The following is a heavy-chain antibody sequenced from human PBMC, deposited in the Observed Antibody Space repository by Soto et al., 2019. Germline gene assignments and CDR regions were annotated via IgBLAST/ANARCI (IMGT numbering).Heavy chain of an antibody. D-gene: IGHD2-21*02. CDR3: ARAYCGGDCYSYVDAFDI. Sequence: ASVKVSCKASGCTFTSYGISWVRQAPGQGLEWMGWISAYNGNTNYAQKLQGRVTMTTDTSTSTAYMELRSLRSDDTAVYYCARAYCGGDCYSYVDAFDIWGQGTMVTVSS. J-gene: IGHJ3*02. CDR2: ISAYNGNT. V-gene: IGHV1-18*04. CDR1: GCTFTSYG.